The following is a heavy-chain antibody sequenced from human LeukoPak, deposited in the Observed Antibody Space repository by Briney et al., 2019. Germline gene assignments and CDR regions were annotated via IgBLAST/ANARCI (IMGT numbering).Heavy chain of an antibody. Sequence: GGSLRLSCAPSGLTFNSYAMSWVRPAPERGRGWVSAMSGSGGSTYYADSVKGRFTISRDNSKNTLYLQMNSLRAEDTAVYYCAKVFPFIVVVPAAIFTWGQGNRVTVSS. V-gene: IGHV3-23*01. J-gene: IGHJ5*02. CDR1: GLTFNSYA. CDR3: AKVFPFIVVVPAAIFT. D-gene: IGHD2-2*02. CDR2: MSGSGGST.